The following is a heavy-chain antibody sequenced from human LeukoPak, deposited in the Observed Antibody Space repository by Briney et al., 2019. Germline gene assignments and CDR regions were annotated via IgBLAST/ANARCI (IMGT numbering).Heavy chain of an antibody. V-gene: IGHV5-51*01. Sequence: GESLKISCKGSGYSFTSYWIGWVRQMPGKGLEWMGIIYPGDSDTRYSTSFQGQVTISADKSISTAYLQWSSLKASDTAMYYCARSPMVRGVIHWFDPWGQGTLVTVSS. CDR1: GYSFTSYW. CDR2: IYPGDSDT. D-gene: IGHD3-10*01. CDR3: ARSPMVRGVIHWFDP. J-gene: IGHJ5*02.